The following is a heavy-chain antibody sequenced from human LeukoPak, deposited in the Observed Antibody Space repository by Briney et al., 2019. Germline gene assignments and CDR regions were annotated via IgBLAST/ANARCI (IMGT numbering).Heavy chain of an antibody. CDR3: ARDRPTGSYYSIDY. Sequence: GGSLRLSCAASGFTFSNYDMHWVRQAPGKGLEWVALIWYDGSNKYYADSVKGRFTISRDNSKNTVYLQMNSLRVEDTAIYYCARDRPTGSYYSIDYWGQGTLAAVSS. D-gene: IGHD1-26*01. CDR1: GFTFSNYD. CDR2: IWYDGSNK. V-gene: IGHV3-33*01. J-gene: IGHJ4*02.